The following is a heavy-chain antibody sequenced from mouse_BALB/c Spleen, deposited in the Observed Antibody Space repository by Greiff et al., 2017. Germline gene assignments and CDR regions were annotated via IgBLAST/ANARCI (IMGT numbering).Heavy chain of an antibody. CDR2: INSNGGST. D-gene: IGHD2-4*01. J-gene: IGHJ2*01. CDR3: ARVIYYDYGFDY. Sequence: EVKVVESGGGLVQPGGSLKLSCAASGFTFSSYGMSWVRQTPDKRLELVATINSNGGSTYYPDSVKGRFTISRDNAKNTLYLQMSSLKSEDTAMYYCARVIYYDYGFDYWGQGTTLTVSS. V-gene: IGHV5-6-3*01. CDR1: GFTFSSYG.